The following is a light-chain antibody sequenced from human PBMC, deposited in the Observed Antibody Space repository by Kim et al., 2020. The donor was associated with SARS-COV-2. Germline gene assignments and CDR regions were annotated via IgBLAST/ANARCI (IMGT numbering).Light chain of an antibody. CDR2: AAS. V-gene: IGKV1-27*01. CDR3: QKYNSAPET. Sequence: ASVGDRVTITCRASQGISNDLAWYQQKPGKVPKLLIYAASTLQSGVPSRFSGSGSGTDFTLTISSLQPEDVATYYCQKYNSAPETFGQGTKVDIK. J-gene: IGKJ1*01. CDR1: QGISND.